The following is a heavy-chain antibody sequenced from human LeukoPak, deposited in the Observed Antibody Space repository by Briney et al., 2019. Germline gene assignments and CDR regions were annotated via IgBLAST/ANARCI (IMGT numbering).Heavy chain of an antibody. CDR2: INHSGST. CDR3: ARCGYSSGGSVDY. Sequence: ASETLSLTCAVYGGSFSGYYWSWIRPPPGKGLEWIGEINHSGSTNYNPSLKSRVTISVDTSKNQFSLKLSSVTAADTAVYYCARCGYSSGGSVDYWGQGTLVTVSS. D-gene: IGHD5-18*01. CDR1: GGSFSGYY. J-gene: IGHJ4*02. V-gene: IGHV4-34*01.